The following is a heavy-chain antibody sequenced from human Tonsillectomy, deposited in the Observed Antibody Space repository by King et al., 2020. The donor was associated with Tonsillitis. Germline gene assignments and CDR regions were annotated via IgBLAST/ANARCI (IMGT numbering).Heavy chain of an antibody. Sequence: VQLVESGGGVVQPGRSLRLSCTASGFTFSKYWMHWVRQAPGKGLEWVAVIADDGSNKNYADSVRGRFTISRDDSKNTQYMQMNSLRAEETAVYYCARVAHSRYDTDAFEMWGQETTVTVSP. CDR1: GFTFSKYW. CDR2: IADDGSNK. J-gene: IGHJ3*02. D-gene: IGHD6-13*01. CDR3: ARVAHSRYDTDAFEM. V-gene: IGHV3-30*03.